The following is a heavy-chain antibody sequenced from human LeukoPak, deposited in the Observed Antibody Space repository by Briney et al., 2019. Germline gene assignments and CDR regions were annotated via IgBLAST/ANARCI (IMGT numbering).Heavy chain of an antibody. J-gene: IGHJ4*02. Sequence: GGSLRLSCAASGFTFSSYAMRWVRQAPGKGLEWVSAISGSGGSTYYADSVKGRFTISRDNSKNTLYLQMNRLRAEDTAVYYCAKIGRNSGSFIDYWGQGTLVTVSS. CDR2: ISGSGGST. D-gene: IGHD1-26*01. V-gene: IGHV3-23*01. CDR3: AKIGRNSGSFIDY. CDR1: GFTFSSYA.